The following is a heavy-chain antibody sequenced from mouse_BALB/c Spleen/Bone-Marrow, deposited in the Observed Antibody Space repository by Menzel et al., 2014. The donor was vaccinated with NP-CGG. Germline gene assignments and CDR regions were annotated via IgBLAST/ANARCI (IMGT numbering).Heavy chain of an antibody. CDR2: IWGGGST. CDR1: GLSLSRYS. J-gene: IGHJ4*01. D-gene: IGHD1-1*01. CDR3: ARFITSRAMDY. V-gene: IGHV2-6-4*01. Sequence: QVQLQQSGPGPVAPSQSLSITCTVSGLSLSRYSVHWVRQPPGKGLEWLGMIWGGGSTDYNSALKSRLSITNDNSKTQLFLKKNSQQADGAAMCCCARFITSRAMDYWGQGTSVTVSS.